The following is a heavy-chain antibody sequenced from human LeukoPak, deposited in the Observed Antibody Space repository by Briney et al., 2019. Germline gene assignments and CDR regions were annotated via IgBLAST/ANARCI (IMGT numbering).Heavy chain of an antibody. CDR1: GFTFSSYG. J-gene: IGHJ6*02. CDR2: ISYDGSNK. V-gene: IGHV3-30*18. D-gene: IGHD3-10*01. Sequence: GGSLRLSCAASGFTFSSYGMHWVRQAPGKGLEWVAVISYDGSNKYYADSVEGRFTISRDNSKNTLYLQMNSLGAEDTAVYYCAKDGQLLWFGELLGPTDPYYYYGMDVWGQGTTVTVSS. CDR3: AKDGQLLWFGELLGPTDPYYYYGMDV.